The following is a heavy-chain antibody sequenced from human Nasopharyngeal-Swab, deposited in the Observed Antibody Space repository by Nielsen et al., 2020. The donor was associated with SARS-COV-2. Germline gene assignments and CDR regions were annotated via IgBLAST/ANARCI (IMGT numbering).Heavy chain of an antibody. CDR2: ISSSSSTI. CDR3: ARGGQGTYYYDSSGYYGEYYFDY. Sequence: GESLKISCAASGFIFSDYSMNWVRQVPGKGLEWVSHISSSSSTIYYADSVKGRFTITRDNAKNSLYLQMDSLRAEDTAVYYCARGGQGTYYYDSSGYYGEYYFDYWGQGTLVTVSS. D-gene: IGHD3-22*01. V-gene: IGHV3-48*01. J-gene: IGHJ4*02. CDR1: GFIFSDYS.